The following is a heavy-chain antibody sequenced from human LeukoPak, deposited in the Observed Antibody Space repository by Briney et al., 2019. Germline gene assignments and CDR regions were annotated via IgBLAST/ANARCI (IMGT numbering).Heavy chain of an antibody. CDR2: INPDSGDT. CDR3: ASRGYCSGARCPFDY. V-gene: IGHV1-2*02. J-gene: IGHJ4*02. CDR1: GNTFTGYF. Sequence: ASVKVSCKASGNTFTGYFIHWVRQAPGHGLEWMGWINPDSGDTAYAQKFQARVTMTRDTSISTAYMELSMLRSDDTAVYYCASRGYCSGARCPFDYWGQGTLVTVSS. D-gene: IGHD2-15*01.